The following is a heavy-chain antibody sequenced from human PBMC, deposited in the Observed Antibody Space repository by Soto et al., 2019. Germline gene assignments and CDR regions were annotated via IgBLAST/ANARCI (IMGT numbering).Heavy chain of an antibody. J-gene: IGHJ4*02. CDR2: ISGSGGST. D-gene: IGHD2-8*01. CDR1: GFTFSSYA. Sequence: EVQLLESGGGLVQPGGSLRLSCAASGFTFSSYAMTWVRQAPGKGLEWVSAISGSGGSTYYADSVKGRFTISRDNSKNTLYLQMNSRGAEDTSVYYCAKDPASVLMVYETTTYWYWGQGTLVTVSS. CDR3: AKDPASVLMVYETTTYWY. V-gene: IGHV3-23*01.